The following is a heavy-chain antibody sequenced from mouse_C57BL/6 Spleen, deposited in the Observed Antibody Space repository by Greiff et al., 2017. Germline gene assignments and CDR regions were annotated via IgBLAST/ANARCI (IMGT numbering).Heavy chain of an antibody. Sequence: EVQLVESGGGLVKPGGSLKLSCAASGFTFSDYGMHWVRQAPEKGLEWVAYISSGSSTIYYADKVKGRFTISRDNAENTLFLQMTSLRSGDTAMYYCARHGSSYHWYFDVWGTGTTVTVSS. D-gene: IGHD1-1*01. J-gene: IGHJ1*03. CDR3: ARHGSSYHWYFDV. V-gene: IGHV5-17*01. CDR1: GFTFSDYG. CDR2: ISSGSSTI.